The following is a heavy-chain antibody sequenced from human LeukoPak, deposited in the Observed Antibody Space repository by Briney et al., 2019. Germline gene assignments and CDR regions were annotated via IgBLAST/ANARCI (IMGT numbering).Heavy chain of an antibody. CDR2: FDPEDGET. J-gene: IGHJ3*02. D-gene: IGHD6-19*01. Sequence: ASVKVSCKVSGYTLTELSMHWVRQAPGKGLEWMGGFDPEDGETIYAQKFQGRVTMTEDTSTDTAYMELSSLRSEDTAVCYCATWAGTQGDAFDIWGQGTMVTVSS. CDR1: GYTLTELS. V-gene: IGHV1-24*01. CDR3: ATWAGTQGDAFDI.